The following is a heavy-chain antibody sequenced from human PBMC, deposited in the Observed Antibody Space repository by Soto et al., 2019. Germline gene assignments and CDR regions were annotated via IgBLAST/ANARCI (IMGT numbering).Heavy chain of an antibody. V-gene: IGHV5-51*01. CDR3: AASIFYYGMDD. J-gene: IGHJ6*02. CDR2: IYPGDSDT. Sequence: GESLKISCKGSGYTFTNYWLGCVRQMPGKGPEWMVIIYPGDSDTKYNPSFQGQVTISADKSIATTYLQWSSLKASDTAIYYCAASIFYYGMDDWGQGTTVTVAS. CDR1: GYTFTNYW.